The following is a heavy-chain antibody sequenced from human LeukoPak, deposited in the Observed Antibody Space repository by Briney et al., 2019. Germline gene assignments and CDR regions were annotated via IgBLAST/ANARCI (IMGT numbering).Heavy chain of an antibody. V-gene: IGHV3-20*04. CDR2: INWNGGST. CDR1: GFTFDDYG. CDR3: ARNSDFWSGYYYYYMDV. J-gene: IGHJ6*03. Sequence: GGSLRLSXAASGFTFDDYGMSWVRQAPGKGLEWVSGINWNGGSTGYADSVKGRFTISRDNAKNSLYLQMNSLRAEDTALYYCARNSDFWSGYYYYYMDVWGSGTTVTVSS. D-gene: IGHD3-3*01.